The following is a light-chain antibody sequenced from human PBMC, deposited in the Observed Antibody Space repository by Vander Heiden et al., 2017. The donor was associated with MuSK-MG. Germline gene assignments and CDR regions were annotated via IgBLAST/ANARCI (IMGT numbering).Light chain of an antibody. J-gene: IGLJ1*01. Sequence: GQSITISCTGTSSDVGSYNLVSWYQQHPGKAPKLMIYEVSKRPSGVSNRFSGSKSGTTASLTISGLQAEDEAYYYCCSYAGSSTYVFGTGTKVTVL. CDR3: CSYAGSSTYV. CDR2: EVS. CDR1: SSDVGSYNL. V-gene: IGLV2-23*02.